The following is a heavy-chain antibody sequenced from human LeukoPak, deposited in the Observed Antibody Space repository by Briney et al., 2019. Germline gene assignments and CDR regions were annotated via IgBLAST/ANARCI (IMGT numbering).Heavy chain of an antibody. CDR1: GGSITGSY. Sequence: SETLSLTCTVSGGSITGSYWSWLRQSPGKGLEWTGYIYYSGTTNYSPSLRSRVTMSVDTSNKQFSLKLRSVTAADTAVYYCARSKVTYYYDAGGYYYFDYWGQGALVTVSS. J-gene: IGHJ4*02. D-gene: IGHD3-22*01. CDR3: ARSKVTYYYDAGGYYYFDY. V-gene: IGHV4-59*01. CDR2: IYYSGTT.